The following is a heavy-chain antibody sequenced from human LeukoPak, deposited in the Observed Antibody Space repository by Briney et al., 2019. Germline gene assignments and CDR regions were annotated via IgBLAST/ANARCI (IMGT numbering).Heavy chain of an antibody. D-gene: IGHD1-26*01. J-gene: IGHJ4*02. Sequence: SQTLSLTCTVSGDSISSGNYHWSWIRQSPGKGLEWIGEIDNNGITNYNPSLKSRVTMSVDTTRKRFSLRLTSESAADTGVYYCARGGGGAKAFYFDYWGQGSLVTVSS. CDR2: IDNNGIT. CDR1: GDSISSGNYH. V-gene: IGHV4-30-4*08. CDR3: ARGGGGAKAFYFDY.